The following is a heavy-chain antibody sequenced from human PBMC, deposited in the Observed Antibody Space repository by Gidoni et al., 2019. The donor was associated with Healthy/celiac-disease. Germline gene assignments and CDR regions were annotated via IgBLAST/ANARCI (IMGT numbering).Heavy chain of an antibody. CDR1: GGSFSGYY. J-gene: IGHJ4*02. Sequence: QVQLQQRGAGLLKPSETLSLTCAVYGGSFSGYYWSWIRQPPGKGLEWIGEINHSGSTNYNPSLKSRVTISVDTSKNQFSLKLSSVTAADTAVYYCARVWGEDYFDYWGQGTLVTVSS. V-gene: IGHV4-34*01. CDR3: ARVWGEDYFDY. D-gene: IGHD1-26*01. CDR2: INHSGST.